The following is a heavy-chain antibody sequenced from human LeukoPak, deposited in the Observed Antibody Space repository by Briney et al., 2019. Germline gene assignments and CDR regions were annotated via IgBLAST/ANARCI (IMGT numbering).Heavy chain of an antibody. Sequence: ASVKVSXKASGYTFTGYYMHWVRQAPGQGLEWMGWFNPNSGGTNYAQKFQGRVTMTRDTSISTAYMELSRLRSDDTAVYYCARDSADYDFWSGPDYWGQGTLVTVSS. CDR3: ARDSADYDFWSGPDY. CDR2: FNPNSGGT. V-gene: IGHV1-2*02. J-gene: IGHJ4*02. CDR1: GYTFTGYY. D-gene: IGHD3-3*01.